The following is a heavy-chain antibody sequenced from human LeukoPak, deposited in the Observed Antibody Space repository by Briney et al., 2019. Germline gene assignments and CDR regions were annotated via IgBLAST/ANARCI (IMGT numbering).Heavy chain of an antibody. CDR1: GYTFTSYG. D-gene: IGHD3-16*02. V-gene: IGHV1-18*01. J-gene: IGHJ4*02. CDR3: ARVPPGYDYVWGSYRSNYYFDY. CDR2: ISAYNGNT. Sequence: ASVKVSCKASGYTFTSYGISRVRQAPGQGLEWMGWISAYNGNTNYAQKLQGRVTMTTDTSTSTAYMELRSLRSDDTAVYYCARVPPGYDYVWGSYRSNYYFDYWGQGTLVTVSS.